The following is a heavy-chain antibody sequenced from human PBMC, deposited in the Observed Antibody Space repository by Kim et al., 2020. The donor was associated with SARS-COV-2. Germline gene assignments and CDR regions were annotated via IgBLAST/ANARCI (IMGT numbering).Heavy chain of an antibody. D-gene: IGHD2-21*02. CDR1: GFTFTGSA. CDR2: IVVGSGNT. J-gene: IGHJ4*02. Sequence: SVKVSCKASGFTFTGSAVQWVRQARGQRLEWIGWIVVGSGNTNYAQKFQERVTITRDMSTSTAYMELSSLRSEDTAVYYCAAALVPVVVTVIPDLAYWGQGTLVIVSS. CDR3: AAALVPVVVTVIPDLAY. V-gene: IGHV1-58*01.